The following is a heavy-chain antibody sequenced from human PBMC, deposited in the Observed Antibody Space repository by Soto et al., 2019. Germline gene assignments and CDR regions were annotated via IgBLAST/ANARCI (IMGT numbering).Heavy chain of an antibody. CDR3: ARDGGYCTNGVCYKDY. Sequence: ASVKVSCKASGYTFTGYYMHGVRQAPGQGLEWMGWINPNSGGTNYAQKFQGWVTMTRDTSISTAYMELSRLRSDDTAVYYCARDGGYCTNGVCYKDYWGQGTLVTVSS. CDR2: INPNSGGT. V-gene: IGHV1-2*04. J-gene: IGHJ4*02. CDR1: GYTFTGYY. D-gene: IGHD2-8*01.